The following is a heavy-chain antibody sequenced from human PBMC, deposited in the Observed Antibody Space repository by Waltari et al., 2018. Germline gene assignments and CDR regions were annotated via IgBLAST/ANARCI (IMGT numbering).Heavy chain of an antibody. D-gene: IGHD3-22*01. Sequence: QVQLVESGGGVVQPGRSLRLSCAASGFTFSSYALHWFPQAPGKGVGWVAVISYDGSNKYYADSVKGRFTISRDNSKNTLYLQMNSLRAEDTAVYYCARDGGSGSPGAFDIWGQGTMVTVSS. CDR3: ARDGGSGSPGAFDI. CDR1: GFTFSSYA. J-gene: IGHJ3*02. CDR2: ISYDGSNK. V-gene: IGHV3-30*01.